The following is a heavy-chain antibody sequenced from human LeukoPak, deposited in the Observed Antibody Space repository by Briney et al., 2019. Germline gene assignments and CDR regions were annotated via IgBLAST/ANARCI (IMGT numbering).Heavy chain of an antibody. CDR3: ARDVFYYGSGSYLYYFDY. J-gene: IGHJ4*02. Sequence: SVKVSWKASGYTFTSYGISWVRQAAGQGLEWRGWISAYNGNTNYAQKLQGRVTMTTDTSTSTAYMELRSLRSDDTAVYYCARDVFYYGSGSYLYYFDYWGQGTLVTVSS. CDR2: ISAYNGNT. V-gene: IGHV1-18*01. CDR1: GYTFTSYG. D-gene: IGHD3-10*01.